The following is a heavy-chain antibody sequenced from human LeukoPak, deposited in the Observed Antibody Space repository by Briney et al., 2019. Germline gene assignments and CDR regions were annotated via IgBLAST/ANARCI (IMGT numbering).Heavy chain of an antibody. CDR3: ARDGPNNIAAPLNT. V-gene: IGHV1-2*02. J-gene: IGHJ3*01. CDR1: GYTFTGYY. D-gene: IGHD6-6*01. CDR2: INPNSGGT. Sequence: ASVKLSCKASGYTFTGYYMHWVRQAPGQGLEWMGWINPNSGGTNYAQKFQGRVTMTRDTSISTAYMELSRLRSDDTAVYYCARDGPNNIAAPLNTWGQGTMVTVSS.